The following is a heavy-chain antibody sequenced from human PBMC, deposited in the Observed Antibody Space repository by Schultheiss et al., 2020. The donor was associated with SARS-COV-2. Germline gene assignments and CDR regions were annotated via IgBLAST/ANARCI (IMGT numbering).Heavy chain of an antibody. CDR3: ARAGIHYFSDYYLDS. V-gene: IGHV3-74*01. J-gene: IGHJ4*02. CDR1: GFTFSSYE. CDR2: INSDGSST. Sequence: GGSLRLSCAASGFTFSSYEMSWVRQAPGKGLVWVSRINSDGSSTSYADSVKGRFTISRDNSKNTLYLQMNSLRAEDTAVYYCARAGIHYFSDYYLDSWGQGTLVTVSS. D-gene: IGHD3-10*01.